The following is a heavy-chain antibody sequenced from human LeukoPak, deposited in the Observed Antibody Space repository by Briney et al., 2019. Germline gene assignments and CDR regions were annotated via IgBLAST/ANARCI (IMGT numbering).Heavy chain of an antibody. V-gene: IGHV3-11*04. CDR2: IGRSGSTK. CDR3: AELGITMIGGV. D-gene: IGHD3-10*02. Sequence: GGSLRLSCAASGFTFGDYNMRWIRQAPGKGLEWVSSIGRSGSTKYYADSVKGRFTISRDNAKNSLYLQMNSLRAEDTAVYYCAELGITMIGGVWGKGTTVTISS. J-gene: IGHJ6*04. CDR1: GFTFGDYN.